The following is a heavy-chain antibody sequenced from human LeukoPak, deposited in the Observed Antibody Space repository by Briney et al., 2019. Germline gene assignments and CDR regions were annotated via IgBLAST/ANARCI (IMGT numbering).Heavy chain of an antibody. J-gene: IGHJ4*02. D-gene: IGHD3-22*01. CDR2: IYYSGST. CDR1: GDSTRSSIYY. V-gene: IGHV4-39*01. Sequence: PSETLSLTCTVSGDSTRSSIYYWGWIRQPPGKGLEWIGSIYYSGSTHYNPSLKSRVTISVDTSKKQLSLKLSSVTAADTAMYYCARNSTYYYDRSTYSYFDDWGQGTLVTVSS. CDR3: ARNSTYYYDRSTYSYFDD.